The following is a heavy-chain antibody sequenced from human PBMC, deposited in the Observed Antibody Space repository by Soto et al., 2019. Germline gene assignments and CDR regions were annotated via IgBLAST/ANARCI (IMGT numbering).Heavy chain of an antibody. J-gene: IGHJ6*02. Sequence: PGGSLRLSCAASGFTVSSNYMSWVRQAPGKGLEWVSLIYSGGSTYYADSVKGRFTISRDNSKNTLYLQMNSLRAEDTAVYYCATYYGSGSYFPDHYYYGMDVWGQGTTVTVSS. CDR3: ATYYGSGSYFPDHYYYGMDV. CDR2: IYSGGST. CDR1: GFTVSSNY. V-gene: IGHV3-66*01. D-gene: IGHD3-10*01.